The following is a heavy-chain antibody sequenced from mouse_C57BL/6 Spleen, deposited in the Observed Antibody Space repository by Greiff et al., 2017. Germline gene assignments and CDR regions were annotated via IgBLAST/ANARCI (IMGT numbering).Heavy chain of an antibody. Sequence: FQLQQSGPERVRPGASVKISCKASGYSFTDSNMNWVKQRNGKSLDWIGVINPNTGTTGYNQKFKGKATLTVDQSSSTAYMQLNSLTSEDSAVYYCARDSSGYGFAYGGQGTLVTVSA. CDR2: INPNTGTT. CDR3: ARDSSGYGFAY. V-gene: IGHV1-39*01. CDR1: GYSFTDSN. J-gene: IGHJ3*01. D-gene: IGHD3-2*02.